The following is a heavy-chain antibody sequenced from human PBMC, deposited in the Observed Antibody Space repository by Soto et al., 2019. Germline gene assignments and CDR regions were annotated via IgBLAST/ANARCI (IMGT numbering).Heavy chain of an antibody. V-gene: IGHV3-43*01. J-gene: IGHJ4*02. Sequence: PVGSLRLSCAASGFTFDDFSMPWVRQAPGKGLEWVSLIGRDGIYTYYADSVKGRFTISRDNSKNSLYLQMNSLRTEDTAFYFCAKEKHDASWTAFDYWGQGT. CDR1: GFTFDDFS. CDR2: IGRDGIYT. CDR3: AKEKHDASWTAFDY. D-gene: IGHD2-2*01.